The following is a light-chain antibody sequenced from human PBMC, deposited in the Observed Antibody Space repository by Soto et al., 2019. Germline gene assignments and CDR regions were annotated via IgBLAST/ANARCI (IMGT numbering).Light chain of an antibody. J-gene: IGKJ5*01. CDR1: QGISSY. CDR2: AAS. V-gene: IGKV1-39*01. CDR3: QQSYGTPIT. Sequence: PSSLSASTGDRVTITCRASQGISSYLAWYQQKPGKAPKLLIYAASSLQSEVPSRFSGSGSGTDFTLTTTSLQPEDFATYYCQQSYGTPITFGQGTRLEI.